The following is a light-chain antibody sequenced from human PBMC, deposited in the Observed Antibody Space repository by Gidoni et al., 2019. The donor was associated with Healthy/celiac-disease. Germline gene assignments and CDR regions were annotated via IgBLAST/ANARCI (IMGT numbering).Light chain of an antibody. V-gene: IGKV1-39*01. CDR3: QQSYSTLALT. J-gene: IGKJ4*01. CDR2: AAS. Sequence: DIQMTQSPSSLSASVGERVTITCRASQSISSYLNWYQQKPGKAPNLLIYAASSLQSGVPSRFSGSGSGTDFTLTISSLQPEDFATYYCQQSYSTLALTFGGGTKVEIK. CDR1: QSISSY.